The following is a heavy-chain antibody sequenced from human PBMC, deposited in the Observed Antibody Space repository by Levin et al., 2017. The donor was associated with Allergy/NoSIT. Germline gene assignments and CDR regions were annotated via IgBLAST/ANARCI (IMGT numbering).Heavy chain of an antibody. Sequence: LSLTCAASGFPFRRYSMHWVRQGPGKGLVWVSRIYTDGSGTSYADSVKGRFTISRDNAKSTLFLQMNSLRAEDTAVYYCARGSNFAHDYWGQGTLVTVSS. CDR3: ARGSNFAHDY. V-gene: IGHV3-74*01. CDR1: GFPFRRYS. J-gene: IGHJ4*02. CDR2: IYTDGSGT. D-gene: IGHD1-7*01.